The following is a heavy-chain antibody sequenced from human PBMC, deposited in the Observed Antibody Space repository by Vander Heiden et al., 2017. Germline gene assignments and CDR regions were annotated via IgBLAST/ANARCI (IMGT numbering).Heavy chain of an antibody. Sequence: EVQLLESGGGLVQPGGSLRLSCAAASGFTFSCCAMTWVRQAPGKGLEWVSGISASGSGTYYADSVKGRFTISRDNSKNTIYLQMNDLRAGDTAVYFCAKRDYYESSGYYFRHPYRFWGQGILVTVS. D-gene: IGHD3-22*01. CDR1: GFTFSCCA. CDR2: ISASGSGT. J-gene: IGHJ4*02. CDR3: AKRDYYESSGYYFRHPYRF. V-gene: IGHV3-23*01.